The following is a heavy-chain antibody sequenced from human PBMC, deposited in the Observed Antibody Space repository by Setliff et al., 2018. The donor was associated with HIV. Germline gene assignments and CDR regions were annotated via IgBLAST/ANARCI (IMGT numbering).Heavy chain of an antibody. V-gene: IGHV3-74*01. CDR3: ARERTAAWNAFDI. Sequence: PGGSLRLSCAASGITFSGYWVHWVRQAPGKGLVWVLRINADGSSITYADSVKGRFTVSRDNAKNTLYLQMSSLRAEDTAVYYCARERTAAWNAFDIWGQGTMVTV. CDR1: GITFSGYW. D-gene: IGHD6-13*01. J-gene: IGHJ3*02. CDR2: INADGSSI.